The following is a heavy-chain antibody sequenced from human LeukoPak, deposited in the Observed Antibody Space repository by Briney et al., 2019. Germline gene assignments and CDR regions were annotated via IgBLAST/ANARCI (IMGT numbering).Heavy chain of an antibody. CDR3: ARDYDFWSGYNYYYYYMDV. V-gene: IGHV4-61*02. CDR2: IYTSGST. CDR1: GYSISSGSYY. Sequence: SETLSLTCAVSGYSISSGSYYWSWIRQPAGKGLEWIGRIYTSGSTNYNPSLKSRVTISVDTSKNQFSLKLSSVTAADTAVYYCARDYDFWSGYNYYYYYMDVWGKGTTVTVSS. D-gene: IGHD3-3*01. J-gene: IGHJ6*03.